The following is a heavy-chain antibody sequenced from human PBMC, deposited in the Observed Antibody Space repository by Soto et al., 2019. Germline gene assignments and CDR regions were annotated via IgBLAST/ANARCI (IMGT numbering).Heavy chain of an antibody. D-gene: IGHD6-13*01. Sequence: SETLSLTCAVSGYSITSAYYWGWIRQPPGKGLEWIGSISHSGSTYYNPSLKSRVTVSADASKNQFSLKMSSVTAADTAVYFCTREGAGTIIDYWGQGTLVTVSS. CDR1: GYSITSAYY. J-gene: IGHJ4*02. CDR2: ISHSGST. V-gene: IGHV4-38-2*02. CDR3: TREGAGTIIDY.